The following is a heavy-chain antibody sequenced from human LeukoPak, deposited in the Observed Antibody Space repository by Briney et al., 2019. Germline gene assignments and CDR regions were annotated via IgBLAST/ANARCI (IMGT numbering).Heavy chain of an antibody. CDR2: ISSSSSYI. CDR1: GFTFSSYS. V-gene: IGHV3-21*01. J-gene: IGHJ4*02. Sequence: GGSLRLSCAASGFTFSSYSMNWVRQAPGKGLEWVSSISSSSSYIYYADSVKGRFTISRDNAKNSLYLQMNSLRAEDTAVYYCARDSATPGIAVAGLFDYWGQGTLVTVSS. D-gene: IGHD6-19*01. CDR3: ARDSATPGIAVAGLFDY.